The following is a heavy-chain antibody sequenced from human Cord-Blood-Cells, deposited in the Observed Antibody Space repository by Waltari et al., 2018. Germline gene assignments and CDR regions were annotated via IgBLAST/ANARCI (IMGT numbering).Heavy chain of an antibody. CDR2: IYYSGST. CDR3: ARDSPAVAHYSAFDI. Sequence: QVQLQESGPGLVKPSETLSLTCPVSGGPINSHYWSWIRQPPGKGLEWIGYIYYSGSTNYNPSLKSRVTISVDTSKNQFSLKLSSVTAADTAVYYCARDSPAVAHYSAFDIWGQGTMVTVSS. J-gene: IGHJ3*02. V-gene: IGHV4-59*11. D-gene: IGHD1-26*01. CDR1: GGPINSHY.